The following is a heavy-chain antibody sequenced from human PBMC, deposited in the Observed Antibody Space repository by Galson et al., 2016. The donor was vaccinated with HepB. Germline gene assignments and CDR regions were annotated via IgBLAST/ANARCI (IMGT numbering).Heavy chain of an antibody. J-gene: IGHJ3*01. CDR1: GSTFSHFW. Sequence: SLRLSCAASGSTFSHFWMSWVRQAPGKGLEWVADIKADGRDKFYVDSVKGRFTIARDNTKNSLYLQMNSLRAEDTAVYYCVRDDYLDVWGQGTMVIVSS. CDR2: IKADGRDK. CDR3: VRDDYLDV. V-gene: IGHV3-7*01. D-gene: IGHD4-11*01.